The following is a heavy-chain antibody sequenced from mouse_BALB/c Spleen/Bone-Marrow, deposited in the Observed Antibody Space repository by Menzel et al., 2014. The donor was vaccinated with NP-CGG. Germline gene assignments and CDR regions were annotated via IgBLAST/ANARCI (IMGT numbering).Heavy chain of an antibody. J-gene: IGHJ3*01. Sequence: VQGVESGAELVKPGASVKLSCKASGYTFTSYYMYWVKQRPGQGLEWIGGINPSNGGTNFNEKFKSKATLTVDKSSSTAYMQLSNLTTEDSAVLFRTRSEPFGYWGQGTLVTGS. CDR2: INPSNGGT. CDR1: GYTFTSYY. V-gene: IGHV1S81*02. CDR3: TRSEPFGY.